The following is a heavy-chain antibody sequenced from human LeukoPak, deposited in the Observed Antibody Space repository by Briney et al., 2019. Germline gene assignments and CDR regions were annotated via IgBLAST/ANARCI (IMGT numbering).Heavy chain of an antibody. D-gene: IGHD2-15*01. V-gene: IGHV4-59*12. CDR2: IYYSGST. J-gene: IGHJ4*02. CDR1: GGSISSYY. Sequence: PSETLSLTCTASGGSISSYYWSWIRQPPGKGLEWIGYIYYSGSTNYNPSLKSRVTISVDTSKNQFSLKLSSVTAADTAVYYCARGGGCSGGSCYYIDYWGQGTLVTVSS. CDR3: ARGGGCSGGSCYYIDY.